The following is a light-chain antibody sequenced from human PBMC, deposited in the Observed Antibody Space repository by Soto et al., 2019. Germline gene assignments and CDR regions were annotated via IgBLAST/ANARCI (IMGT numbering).Light chain of an antibody. CDR3: QQHETLIT. V-gene: IGKV3-20*01. CDR1: QSVTSNY. Sequence: VLTQAPGTLSRSPGERATLSCRASQSVTSNYFAWYQQKPGQAPRLLIYGASTRATGTPDGFSSSGSGTDSTLTISRLEPEDFAVYYCQQHETLITFGQGTRLEIK. J-gene: IGKJ5*01. CDR2: GAS.